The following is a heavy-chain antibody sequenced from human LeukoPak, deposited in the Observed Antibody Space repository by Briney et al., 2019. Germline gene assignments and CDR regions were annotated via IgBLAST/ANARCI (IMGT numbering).Heavy chain of an antibody. CDR2: INPNSGGT. V-gene: IGHV1-2*02. D-gene: IGHD2-15*01. CDR1: GYTFTGYY. J-gene: IGHJ4*02. Sequence: ASVKVSCKASGYTFTGYYMHWVRQAPGQGLEWMGWINPNSGGTNYAQKFQGRATMTRDTSIGTAYMELSRLRSDDTAVYYCASLLGYCSGGSCSPYYFDYWGQGTLVTVSS. CDR3: ASLLGYCSGGSCSPYYFDY.